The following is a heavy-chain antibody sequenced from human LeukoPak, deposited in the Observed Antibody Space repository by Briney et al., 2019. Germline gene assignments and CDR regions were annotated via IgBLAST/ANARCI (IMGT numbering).Heavy chain of an antibody. V-gene: IGHV4-34*01. CDR3: ARGTGYCSSTSCNTAYLTWFDP. Sequence: PSETLSLTCTVSGGSISSYYWSWIRQPPGKGLEWIGEINHSGSTNYNPSLKSRVTISVDTSKNQFSLKLSSVTAADTAVYYCARGTGYCSSTSCNTAYLTWFDPWGQGTLVTVSS. CDR1: GGSISSYY. D-gene: IGHD2-2*02. J-gene: IGHJ5*02. CDR2: INHSGST.